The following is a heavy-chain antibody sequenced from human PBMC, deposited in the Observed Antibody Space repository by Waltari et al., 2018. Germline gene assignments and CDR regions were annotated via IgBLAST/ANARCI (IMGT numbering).Heavy chain of an antibody. V-gene: IGHV3-30*01. CDR2: ISYDGSNK. D-gene: IGHD2-15*01. CDR3: ARDPGWLPFDY. Sequence: QVQLVESGGGVVQPGRSLRLSCAASGFTFSSYAMHWVRQAPGKGLGWVAVISYDGSNKYYADSVKGRFTISRDNSKNTLYLQMNSLRAEDTAVYYCARDPGWLPFDYWGQGTLVTVSS. J-gene: IGHJ4*02. CDR1: GFTFSSYA.